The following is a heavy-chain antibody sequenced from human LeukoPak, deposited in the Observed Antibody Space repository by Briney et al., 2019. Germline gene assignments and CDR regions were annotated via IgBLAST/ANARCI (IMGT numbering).Heavy chain of an antibody. J-gene: IGHJ3*02. CDR1: GFTFSNYN. Sequence: GGSLRLSCAASGFTFSNYNMNWVRQAPGKGLEWVSYIISGSSAIYYADSVKGRFTISRDNAKNSLYLQMSSLRAEDTAVYYCARDTDCGGDCYAVHDAFDIWGQGTMVTVSS. V-gene: IGHV3-48*01. CDR2: IISGSSAI. CDR3: ARDTDCGGDCYAVHDAFDI. D-gene: IGHD2-21*01.